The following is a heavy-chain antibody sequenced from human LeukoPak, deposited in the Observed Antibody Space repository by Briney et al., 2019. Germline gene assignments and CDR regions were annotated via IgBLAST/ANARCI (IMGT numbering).Heavy chain of an antibody. V-gene: IGHV6-1*01. J-gene: IGHJ4*02. D-gene: IGHD2-15*01. CDR2: TYYRSKWYN. CDR3: ARDLGSWSSRGRYFDY. Sequence: SQTLSLTCALSGDSVSSNSAAWNWIRQSPSRGLEWLGRTYYRSKWYNDYAVSVKSRITINPDTSKNQFSLQLNSVTPEDTAVYYCARDLGSWSSRGRYFDYWGQGTLVTVSS. CDR1: GDSVSSNSAA.